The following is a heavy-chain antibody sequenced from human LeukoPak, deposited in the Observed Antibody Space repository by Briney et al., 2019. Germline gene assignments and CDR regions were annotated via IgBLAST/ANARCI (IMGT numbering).Heavy chain of an antibody. J-gene: IGHJ4*02. CDR2: ISHSGDT. V-gene: IGHV4-31*03. CDR3: ARKGSSGYDFDY. CDR1: GASISSSGYY. Sequence: SETLSLTCTVSGASISSSGYYWSWIRQHPGKGLEWIAYISHSGDTYYNPPLKSRLIISIDTSTHQFFLRLTSVTAADTAVYYCARKGSSGYDFDYWGQGTLVTVSS. D-gene: IGHD5-12*01.